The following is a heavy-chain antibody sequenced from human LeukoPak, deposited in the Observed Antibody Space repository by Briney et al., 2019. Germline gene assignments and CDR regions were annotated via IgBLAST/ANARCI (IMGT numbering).Heavy chain of an antibody. V-gene: IGHV4-38-2*02. CDR2: IYYSGST. J-gene: IGHJ5*02. Sequence: PSETLSLTCTVSGYSISSGYYWGWIRQPPGKGLEWIGSIYYSGSTYYNPSLKSRVTISVDTSKSQFSLKLSSVTAADTAMYYCAREAYDVLTSDWFDPWGQGTLVTVSS. D-gene: IGHD3-9*01. CDR1: GYSISSGYY. CDR3: AREAYDVLTSDWFDP.